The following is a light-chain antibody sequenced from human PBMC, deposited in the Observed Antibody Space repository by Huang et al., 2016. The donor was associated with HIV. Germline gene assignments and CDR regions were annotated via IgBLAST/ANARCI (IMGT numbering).Light chain of an antibody. Sequence: EIVMTQSPATLSVSPGERVTLSCRANRSVSTNLAWYQQRPGQAPRLLLSGSSTRAPGIPARFSGSGSGTDFSLTISSLQSEDFALYYCHQYNNWLLSFGGGTRVDI. V-gene: IGKV3-15*01. CDR1: RSVSTN. J-gene: IGKJ4*01. CDR3: HQYNNWLLS. CDR2: GSS.